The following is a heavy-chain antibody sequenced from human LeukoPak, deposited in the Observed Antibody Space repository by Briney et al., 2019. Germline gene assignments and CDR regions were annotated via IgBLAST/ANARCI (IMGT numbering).Heavy chain of an antibody. D-gene: IGHD3-22*01. V-gene: IGHV3-23*01. CDR2: ISDSGGRT. CDR3: AKRGVVIRVILVGFHKEANYFDS. Sequence: GGSLRLSCAASGFTFSSYEMNWVRQAPGKGLEWVAGISDSGGRTNYADSVKGRFSISRDNPKNTLYLQMNSLRAEDTAVYFCAKRGVVIRVILVGFHKEANYFDSWGQGALVTVSS. J-gene: IGHJ4*02. CDR1: GFTFSSYE.